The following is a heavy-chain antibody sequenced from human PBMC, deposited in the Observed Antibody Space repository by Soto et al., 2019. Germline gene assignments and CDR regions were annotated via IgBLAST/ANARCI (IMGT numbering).Heavy chain of an antibody. J-gene: IGHJ6*02. CDR3: ARDTSPVTTLRFWEWPVRSGMEF. D-gene: IGHD3-3*01. CDR1: EFNCRSHS. V-gene: IGHV3-21*01. Sequence: PQRLPYGASEFNCRSHSGSWVRQAPGKGLEWVSSISSSSSYIYYAASVKGRFTISRDNAKNSLYLQMNSLRAEDTAVYYCARDTSPVTTLRFWEWPVRSGMEFWGQGTTV. CDR2: ISSSSSYI.